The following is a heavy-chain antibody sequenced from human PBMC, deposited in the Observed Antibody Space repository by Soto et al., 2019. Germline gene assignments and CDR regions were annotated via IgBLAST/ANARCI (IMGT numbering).Heavy chain of an antibody. Sequence: GGSLRLSCAASGFTFSSYGMHWVRQAPGKGLEWVAVISYDGSNKYYADSVKGRFTISRDNSKNTLYLQMNSLRAEDTAVYYCAKSLAATIFGVAGGYYGMDVWGQGTTVTVSS. CDR1: GFTFSSYG. CDR2: ISYDGSNK. D-gene: IGHD3-3*01. V-gene: IGHV3-30*18. CDR3: AKSLAATIFGVAGGYYGMDV. J-gene: IGHJ6*02.